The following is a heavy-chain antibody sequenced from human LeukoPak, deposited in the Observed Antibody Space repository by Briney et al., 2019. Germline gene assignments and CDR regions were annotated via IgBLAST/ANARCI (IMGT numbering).Heavy chain of an antibody. Sequence: PGRSLRLSCAASGFTFDDYAMHWVRQAPGKGLEWGSGISWNSGSIGYADSVKGRFTISRDNAKNSLYLQMTSLRAEDTALYSCAKDNRIAVAGPLDYWGQGTLVTVS. CDR1: GFTFDDYA. CDR2: ISWNSGSI. J-gene: IGHJ4*02. V-gene: IGHV3-9*01. CDR3: AKDNRIAVAGPLDY. D-gene: IGHD6-19*01.